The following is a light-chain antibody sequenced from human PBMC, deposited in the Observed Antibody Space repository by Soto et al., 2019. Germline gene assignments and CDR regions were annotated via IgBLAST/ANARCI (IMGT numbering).Light chain of an antibody. Sequence: DIQMTQAPSTLSATVGDRVTITFRASQSISSYLNWYQQKPGKAPKLLIYAASSLQSGVPSRFSGSGSGTDFTLTISSLQPEDFATYYCQQSYSRGTFGQGTKVDIK. CDR3: QQSYSRGT. CDR1: QSISSY. J-gene: IGKJ1*01. V-gene: IGKV1-39*01. CDR2: AAS.